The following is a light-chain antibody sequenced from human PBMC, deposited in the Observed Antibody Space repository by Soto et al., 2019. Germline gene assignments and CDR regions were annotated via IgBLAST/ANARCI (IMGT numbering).Light chain of an antibody. Sequence: DIQMTQSPSSLSASVGDRVTITCRASQSISWYLNWYQQKPGKAPKLLIYTASSLQSGVPSRCSGSGSGTDFTLTITSLQPEDFATYYCQQSFSTLWTFGQGTKVEIK. CDR3: QQSFSTLWT. CDR1: QSISWY. CDR2: TAS. J-gene: IGKJ1*01. V-gene: IGKV1-39*01.